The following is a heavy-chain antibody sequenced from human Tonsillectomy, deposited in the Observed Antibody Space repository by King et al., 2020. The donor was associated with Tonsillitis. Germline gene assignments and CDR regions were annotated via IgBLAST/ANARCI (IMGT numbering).Heavy chain of an antibody. CDR3: ANSGYQSKYGGDYYGMDV. J-gene: IGHJ6*02. CDR1: GFTFNNYG. V-gene: IGHV3-30*02. D-gene: IGHD2-2*01. CDR2: IRFDGSKK. Sequence: VQLVESGGGVVQPGGSLRLSCAASGFTFNNYGMHWVRQAPGKGLEWVAFIRFDGSKKDYADSVKGRFTISRDNSKNTLSLQMNSQRAEDTAVYYCANSGYQSKYGGDYYGMDVWGQVTTVTVSS.